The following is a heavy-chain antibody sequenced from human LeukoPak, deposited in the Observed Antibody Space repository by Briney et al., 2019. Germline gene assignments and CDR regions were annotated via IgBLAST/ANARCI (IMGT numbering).Heavy chain of an antibody. CDR3: ARFSQYYDSPTHYLDY. V-gene: IGHV4-59*08. CDR1: GGSINNYY. D-gene: IGHD2/OR15-2a*01. J-gene: IGHJ4*02. CDR2: IYYTRST. Sequence: SETLSLTCTVSGGSINNYYWSWVRPPPGAGLEWLAYIYYTRSTNYNPSLKTRLTISVDTSKNQFSLRLNSVTAADTAVYYCARFSQYYDSPTHYLDYWGQGILVTVSS.